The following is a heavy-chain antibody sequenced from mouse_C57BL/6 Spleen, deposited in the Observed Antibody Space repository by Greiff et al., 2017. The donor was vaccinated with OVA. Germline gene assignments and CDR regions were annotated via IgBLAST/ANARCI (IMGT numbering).Heavy chain of an antibody. Sequence: QVQLQQSGPGLVQPSQSLSITCTVSGFSLTSYGVHWVRQSPGKGLEWLGVIWSGGSTDYNAAFISRLSISKDNSKSQVFFKMNSLQADDTAIYYCARIDQIYYDYDGYFDVWGTGTTVTVSS. J-gene: IGHJ1*03. CDR1: GFSLTSYG. V-gene: IGHV2-2*01. CDR3: ARIDQIYYDYDGYFDV. D-gene: IGHD2-4*01. CDR2: IWSGGST.